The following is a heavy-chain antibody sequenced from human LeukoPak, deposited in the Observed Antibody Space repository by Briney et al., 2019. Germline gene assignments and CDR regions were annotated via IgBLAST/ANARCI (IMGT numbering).Heavy chain of an antibody. CDR3: AKDLVVGALDY. J-gene: IGHJ4*02. CDR1: GFTFSSYW. V-gene: IGHV3-23*01. CDR2: ISGSGGST. Sequence: PGGSLRLSCAASGFTFSSYWMSWVRQAPGKGLEWVSSISGSGGSTYYADSVKGRFTISRDNSRNMLFLQMNSLRADDTAVYYCAKDLVVGALDYWGQGTLVTVSS. D-gene: IGHD1-26*01.